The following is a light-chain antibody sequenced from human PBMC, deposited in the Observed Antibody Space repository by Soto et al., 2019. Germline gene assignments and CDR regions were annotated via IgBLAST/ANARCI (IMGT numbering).Light chain of an antibody. J-gene: IGKJ4*01. CDR1: QGISNY. CDR2: AAS. V-gene: IGKV1-27*01. Sequence: DIQMTQSPSSLSASVGDRVTITCRASQGISNYLAWYQQKPGKVPKLLICAASTLQSGVPSRFSGSGSGTDFTLTISSLLPEDVATYYCQKYNSAPLTFGGGNKVEIK. CDR3: QKYNSAPLT.